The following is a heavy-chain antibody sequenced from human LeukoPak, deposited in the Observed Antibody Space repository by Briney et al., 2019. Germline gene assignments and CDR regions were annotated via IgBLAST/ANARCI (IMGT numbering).Heavy chain of an antibody. V-gene: IGHV1-2*02. J-gene: IGHJ5*02. CDR2: INPSSGGT. CDR1: GYTFTGYY. D-gene: IGHD2-15*01. CDR3: ARENRVTTWWYWFDP. Sequence: ASVKVSCKASGYTFTGYYMHWVRQAPGQGLEWMGWINPSSGGTNYAQKFQGRVTMTRDTSTSTVYMELSSLRSEDTAVYYCARENRVTTWWYWFDPWGQGTLVTVSS.